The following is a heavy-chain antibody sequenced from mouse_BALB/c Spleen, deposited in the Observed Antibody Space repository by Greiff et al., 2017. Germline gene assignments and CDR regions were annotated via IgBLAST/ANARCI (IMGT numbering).Heavy chain of an antibody. V-gene: IGHV1-80*01. CDR3: ARPYYYGSSPHFDY. CDR2: IYPGDGDT. Sequence: VQLQQSGAELVRPGSSVKISCKASGYAFSSYWMNWVKQRPGQGLEWIGQIYPGDGDTNYNGKFKGKATLTADKSSSTAYMQLSSLTSEDSAVYFCARPYYYGSSPHFDYWGQGTTLTVSS. CDR1: GYAFSSYW. D-gene: IGHD1-1*01. J-gene: IGHJ2*01.